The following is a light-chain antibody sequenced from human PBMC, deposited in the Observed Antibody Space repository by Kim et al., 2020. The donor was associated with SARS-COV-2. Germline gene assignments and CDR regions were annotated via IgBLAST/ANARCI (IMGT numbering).Light chain of an antibody. CDR2: YGS. V-gene: IGLV3-21*01. CDR1: NIGDKT. J-gene: IGLJ3*02. Sequence: APGQTASITCGGNNIGDKTVHWFQHKPGQAPVLVIYYGSDRPSGIPERFSGSNSGNTATLTITRVEAGDGADYYCQVWDTTSDHRVFGGGTQLTVL. CDR3: QVWDTTSDHRV.